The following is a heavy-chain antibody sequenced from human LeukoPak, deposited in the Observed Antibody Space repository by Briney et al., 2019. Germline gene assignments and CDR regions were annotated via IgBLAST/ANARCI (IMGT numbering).Heavy chain of an antibody. J-gene: IGHJ2*01. CDR3: ARDLVVPAATRYWCFDL. Sequence: PSETLSLTCAVYGGSFSGYYWSWIRQPPGKGLEWIGEINHSGRTNYNPSLKSRVTMSVDTSKNQFSLKLSSVTAADTAVYYCARDLVVPAATRYWCFDLWGRGTLVTVSS. D-gene: IGHD2-2*01. CDR1: GGSFSGYY. V-gene: IGHV4-34*01. CDR2: INHSGRT.